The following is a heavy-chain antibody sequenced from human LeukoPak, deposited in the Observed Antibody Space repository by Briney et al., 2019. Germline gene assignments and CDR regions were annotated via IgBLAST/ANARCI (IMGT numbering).Heavy chain of an antibody. CDR2: SNWNGGST. D-gene: IGHD3-3*01. Sequence: GGSLRLSCAASGVTFSNAWMSWVRQAPGRGLEWVSGSNWNGGSTGYADSVKGRFTISRDNAKNSLYLQMNSLRAEDTALYYCARAKDDFSYYYMDVWGKGTTVTVSS. CDR1: GVTFSNAW. J-gene: IGHJ6*03. V-gene: IGHV3-20*04. CDR3: ARAKDDFSYYYMDV.